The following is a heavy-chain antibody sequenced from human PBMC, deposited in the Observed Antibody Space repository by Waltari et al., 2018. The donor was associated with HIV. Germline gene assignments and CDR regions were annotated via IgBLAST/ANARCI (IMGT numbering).Heavy chain of an antibody. D-gene: IGHD1-26*01. Sequence: QVQLVESGGGVVQPGGSLRLSCTSSGFIFRSYGFHWVRQAPGKGVGGVELIWYDARGTYYVDALKGRFTISRDNSQNTLYLQMDSLTAEDTAVYYCARAGPYSGSYPYYFDYWGQGTLVTVSS. CDR1: GFIFRSYG. CDR2: IWYDARGT. V-gene: IGHV3-33*01. CDR3: ARAGPYSGSYPYYFDY. J-gene: IGHJ4*02.